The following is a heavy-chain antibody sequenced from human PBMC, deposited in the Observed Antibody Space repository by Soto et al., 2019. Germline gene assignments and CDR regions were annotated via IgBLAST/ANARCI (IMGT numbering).Heavy chain of an antibody. CDR3: ARRPLTTAYYYYGMDV. Sequence: ASVKVSCKASGYTFSSYAMHWVRQAPGQRLEWMGWINAGNGDTKYSQKFQGRVTITRDTSASTVYMELSSLRSEDTAVYYCARRPLTTAYYYYGMDVWGQGTTVTVSS. D-gene: IGHD4-17*01. J-gene: IGHJ6*02. V-gene: IGHV1-3*01. CDR2: INAGNGDT. CDR1: GYTFSSYA.